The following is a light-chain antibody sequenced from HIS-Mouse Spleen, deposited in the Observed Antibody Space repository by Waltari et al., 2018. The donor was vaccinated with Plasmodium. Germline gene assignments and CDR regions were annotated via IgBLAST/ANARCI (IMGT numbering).Light chain of an antibody. CDR3: CSYAGSYTYV. J-gene: IGLJ1*01. CDR2: DVS. CDR1: SSVVGGYTY. V-gene: IGLV2-11*01. Sequence: QSALTQPRSVSGSPGQSVTISCPGTSSVVGGYTYVSWYQQHPGKAPKLMIYDVSKRPSGVPDRFSGSKSGNTASLTISGLQAEDEADYYCCSYAGSYTYVFGTGTKVTVL.